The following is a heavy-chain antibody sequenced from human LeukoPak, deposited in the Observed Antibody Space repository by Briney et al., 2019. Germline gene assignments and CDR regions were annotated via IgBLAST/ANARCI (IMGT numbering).Heavy chain of an antibody. CDR3: ARDSSGSWDY. Sequence: ASERVSCKASGYTFTDYYMHWVRQAPGQGLAWMGSINPNSGGTNYAQKFQGRVTMTRDTSISTAYMELSRLSSDDTGVYYYARDSSGSWDYWGPGTLVTVSS. D-gene: IGHD1-26*01. CDR2: INPNSGGT. J-gene: IGHJ4*02. CDR1: GYTFTDYY. V-gene: IGHV1-2*02.